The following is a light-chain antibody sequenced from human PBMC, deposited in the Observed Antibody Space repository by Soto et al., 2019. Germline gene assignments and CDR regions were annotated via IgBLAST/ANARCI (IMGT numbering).Light chain of an antibody. J-gene: IGKJ3*01. CDR2: LAS. Sequence: DIVMTQSPLSLPVTPGEAASISCRSSQSLLHSNGNTYLEWYLQKPGQSPQLLISLASNRASGVPDRFSGSGSGTDFTLKISRVEDADVGVYYCMQALQTPRTFGPGTKVDIK. CDR1: QSLLHSNGNTY. CDR3: MQALQTPRT. V-gene: IGKV2-28*01.